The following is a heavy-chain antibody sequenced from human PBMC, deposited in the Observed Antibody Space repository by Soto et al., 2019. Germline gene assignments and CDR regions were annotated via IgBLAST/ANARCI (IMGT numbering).Heavy chain of an antibody. J-gene: IGHJ5*02. Sequence: QVQLVQSGAEVKKPGSSVKVSCKASGGTFSSYAISWVRQAPGQGLEWMGGIIPIFGTANYAQKVQGRVTITADESTSTAYMELSSLRSEDTAVYYCASGGRYCSGGSCYSRGRWFDPWGQGTLVTVSS. CDR1: GGTFSSYA. CDR3: ASGGRYCSGGSCYSRGRWFDP. V-gene: IGHV1-69*01. D-gene: IGHD2-15*01. CDR2: IIPIFGTA.